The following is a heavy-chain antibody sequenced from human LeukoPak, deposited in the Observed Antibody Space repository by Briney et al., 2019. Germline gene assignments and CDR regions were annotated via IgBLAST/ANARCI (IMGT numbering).Heavy chain of an antibody. D-gene: IGHD1-14*01. CDR3: ARGNRFKPRNWFDP. J-gene: IGHJ5*02. CDR2: INQSGST. Sequence: PSETLSLTCAVYGGSFSGYYWSWIRQPPGKGLEWIGEINQSGSTNCKSSLKSRVTISVDTSKNQFSLKLSSVTAADTAVYYCARGNRFKPRNWFDPWGQGTLVTVSS. V-gene: IGHV4-34*01. CDR1: GGSFSGYY.